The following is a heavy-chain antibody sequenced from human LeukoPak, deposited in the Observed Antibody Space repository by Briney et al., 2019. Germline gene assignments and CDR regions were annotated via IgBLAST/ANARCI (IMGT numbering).Heavy chain of an antibody. CDR2: IYYSGST. J-gene: IGHJ4*02. V-gene: IGHV4-38-2*02. D-gene: IGHD3-3*01. Sequence: SETLSLTCTVSGYSISSGYYWGWIRQPPGKGLGWIGSIYYSGSTYYNPSLKSRVTISVDTSKNQFSLKLSSVTAADTAVYYCARGTNRLRFLEWLSPFDYWGQGTLVTVSS. CDR1: GYSISSGYY. CDR3: ARGTNRLRFLEWLSPFDY.